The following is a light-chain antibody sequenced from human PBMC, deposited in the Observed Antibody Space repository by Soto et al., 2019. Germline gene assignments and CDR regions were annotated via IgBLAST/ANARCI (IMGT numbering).Light chain of an antibody. CDR3: SSYTSSTLYV. V-gene: IGLV2-14*01. CDR1: SSDVGGYNY. Sequence: QSVLTQPASVSGSPGQSITISCTGTSSDVGGYNYVPWYQQYPGKAPKLMIYEVSNRPSGVSNRFSGSKSGNTASLTISGLQAGDEADYYCSSYTSSTLYVFGTGPKVTVL. CDR2: EVS. J-gene: IGLJ1*01.